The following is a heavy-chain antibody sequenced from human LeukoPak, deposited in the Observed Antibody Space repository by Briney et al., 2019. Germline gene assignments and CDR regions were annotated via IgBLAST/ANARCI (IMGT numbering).Heavy chain of an antibody. Sequence: PGGSLRLSFAASGFTFSSYAMSWVRQAPGKRLEWVSAISGSGGSTYYADSVKGRFTISRDNSKNTLYLQMNSLRAEDTAVYYCAKAEYKAYYDILTGYYPLDYRGQGTLVTVSS. J-gene: IGHJ4*02. CDR3: AKAEYKAYYDILTGYYPLDY. D-gene: IGHD3-9*01. V-gene: IGHV3-23*01. CDR1: GFTFSSYA. CDR2: ISGSGGST.